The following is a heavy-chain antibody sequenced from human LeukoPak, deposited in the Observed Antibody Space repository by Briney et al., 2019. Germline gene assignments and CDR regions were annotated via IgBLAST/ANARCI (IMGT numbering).Heavy chain of an antibody. CDR1: GGSISSGDYY. CDR3: ARGGIESIVGATNWFDP. CDR2: IYNSGST. J-gene: IGHJ5*02. Sequence: SETLSLTCTVSGGSISSGDYYWSWIRQPPGKGLEWIGYIYNSGSTYYNPSLKSRVTISVDTSKNQFSLRLSSVTAADTAVYYCARGGIESIVGATNWFDPWGQGTLVTVSP. D-gene: IGHD1-26*01. V-gene: IGHV4-30-4*01.